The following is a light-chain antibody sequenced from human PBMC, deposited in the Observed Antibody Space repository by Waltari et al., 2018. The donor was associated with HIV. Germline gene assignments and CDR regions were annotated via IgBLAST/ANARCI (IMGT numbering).Light chain of an antibody. Sequence: DIQMTQSPSTLSASVGDRVIITCRASQSISSSLAWYQQKPGKVPKRLIYKASTLESGVPSRFSGSGSGTQFTLTISSLQPDDFATYYCQQYGRSRTFGQGTKVDIK. CDR2: KAS. V-gene: IGKV1-5*03. CDR3: QQYGRSRT. J-gene: IGKJ1*01. CDR1: QSISSS.